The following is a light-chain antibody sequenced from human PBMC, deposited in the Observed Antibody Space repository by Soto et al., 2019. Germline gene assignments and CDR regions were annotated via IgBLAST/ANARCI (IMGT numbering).Light chain of an antibody. CDR3: QRRTTRPPIT. J-gene: IGKJ5*01. CDR2: NTS. Sequence: IGLTQSTATLSLSPGERATLSCRASQSVGSYLAWYQQKPGQAPRLLIFNTSNRATGIPARFSGSGSGTDFTLTISGLEPEDFAVYYCQRRTTRPPITFAQGTRLEIK. CDR1: QSVGSY. V-gene: IGKV3-11*01.